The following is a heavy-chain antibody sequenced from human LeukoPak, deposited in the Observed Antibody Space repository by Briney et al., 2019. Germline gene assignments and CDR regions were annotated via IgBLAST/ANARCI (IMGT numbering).Heavy chain of an antibody. Sequence: SETLSLTCTVSGGSISSYYWSWIRQPPGKGLECIGYIYYSGSTNYNPSLKSRVTISVDTSKHQFSLKLNSASAADRAVYYSARLTLPLRFDPRGQGTLVTASS. CDR2: IYYSGST. J-gene: IGHJ5*02. CDR1: GGSISSYY. CDR3: ARLTLPLRFDP. V-gene: IGHV4-59*01.